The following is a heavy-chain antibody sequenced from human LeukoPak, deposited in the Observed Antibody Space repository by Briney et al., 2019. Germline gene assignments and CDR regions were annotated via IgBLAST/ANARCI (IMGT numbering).Heavy chain of an antibody. Sequence: VASVKVSCKASGYTFTSYAMNWVRQAPGQGLEWMGWINTNTGNPTYAQGFTGRFVFSLDTSVSTAYLQISSLKAEDTAVYYCARKSVAATPRDIVYQYSYMDVWGKGTTVTVSS. CDR1: GYTFTSYA. D-gene: IGHD2-15*01. CDR2: INTNTGNP. CDR3: ARKSVAATPRDIVYQYSYMDV. J-gene: IGHJ6*03. V-gene: IGHV7-4-1*02.